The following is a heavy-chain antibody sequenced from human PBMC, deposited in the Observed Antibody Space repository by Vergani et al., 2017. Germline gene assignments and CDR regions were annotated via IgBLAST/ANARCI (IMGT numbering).Heavy chain of an antibody. CDR2: INPNSGGT. D-gene: IGHD2-2*01. Sequence: QVQLVQSGSELRKPGASVQVSCKASGYTFPSYVLNWVRQAPGQGLEWMGWINPNSGGTNYAQKFQGRVTMTRDTSISTAYMELSRLRSDDTAVYYCARDILGYCSSTSCQGDWFDPWGQGTLVTVSS. V-gene: IGHV1-2*02. CDR3: ARDILGYCSSTSCQGDWFDP. CDR1: GYTFPSYV. J-gene: IGHJ5*02.